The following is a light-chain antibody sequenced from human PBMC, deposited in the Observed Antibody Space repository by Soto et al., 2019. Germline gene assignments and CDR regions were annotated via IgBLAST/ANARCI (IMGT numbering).Light chain of an antibody. CDR1: QSVSSNY. CDR2: CAS. J-gene: IGKJ5*01. V-gene: IGKV3-20*01. Sequence: IVLTQSPGTLSLSPGERATLSCRASQSVSSNYVAWYQQEPGQAPRLLIYCASTRATGIPDRVSGSGSGTDFTLTISRLEPEDFAVYYCQQYGSSPMTFGQGTRLEIK. CDR3: QQYGSSPMT.